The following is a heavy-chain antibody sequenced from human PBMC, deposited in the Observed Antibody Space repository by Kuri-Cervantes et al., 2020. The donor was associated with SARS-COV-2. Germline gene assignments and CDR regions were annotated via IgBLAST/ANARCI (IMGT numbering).Heavy chain of an antibody. J-gene: IGHJ2*01. D-gene: IGHD7-27*01. Sequence: GESLKILWAASGFTFSSYGMHWVRQAPGKGLEWVAFIRYDGSNKYYADSVKGRFTISRDNAKNSLYLQMNSLRAEDTAVYYRARDRNWGDWYFDLWGRGTLVTVSS. CDR3: ARDRNWGDWYFDL. CDR1: GFTFSSYG. V-gene: IGHV3-30*02. CDR2: IRYDGSNK.